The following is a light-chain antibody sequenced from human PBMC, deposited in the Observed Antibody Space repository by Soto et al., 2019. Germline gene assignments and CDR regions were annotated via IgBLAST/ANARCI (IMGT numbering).Light chain of an antibody. Sequence: QSVLPQPPSASGTPGQTVTITCSGSSSNIGSNPVNCYQRLPGAAPKLLIYSSNQRPSGVPDRISGAKSGTSASLAISGLQSADEAVYYCAAWIDSLNAWVFGGGTKLTVL. J-gene: IGLJ3*02. V-gene: IGLV1-44*01. CDR3: AAWIDSLNAWV. CDR2: SSN. CDR1: SSNIGSNP.